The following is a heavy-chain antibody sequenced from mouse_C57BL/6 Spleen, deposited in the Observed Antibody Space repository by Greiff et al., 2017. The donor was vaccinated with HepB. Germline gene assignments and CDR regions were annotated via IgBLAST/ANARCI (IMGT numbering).Heavy chain of an antibody. CDR1: GFTFSSYA. CDR2: ISDGGSYT. Sequence: EVKVVESGGGLVKPGGSLKLSCAASGFTFSSYAMSWVRQTPEKRLEWVATISDGGSYTYYPDNVKGRFTISRDNAKNNLYLQMSHLKSEDTAMYYCARDREIYDGYSPFDYWGQGTTLTVSS. CDR3: ARDREIYDGYSPFDY. V-gene: IGHV5-4*01. D-gene: IGHD2-3*01. J-gene: IGHJ2*01.